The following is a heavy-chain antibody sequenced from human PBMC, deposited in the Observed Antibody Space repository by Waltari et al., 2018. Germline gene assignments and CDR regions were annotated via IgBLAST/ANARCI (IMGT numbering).Heavy chain of an antibody. CDR3: ARGYCSGGSCPGDWFDP. V-gene: IGHV4-59*08. D-gene: IGHD2-15*01. CDR2: IYYSGST. J-gene: IGHJ5*02. Sequence: QVQLQESGPGLVKPSETLSLTCPVSGGSISSYYWSWIRQPPGKGLEWIGYIYYSGSTNYNPSLKSRVTISVDTSKNQFSLKLSSVTAADTAVYYCARGYCSGGSCPGDWFDPWGQGTLVTVSS. CDR1: GGSISSYY.